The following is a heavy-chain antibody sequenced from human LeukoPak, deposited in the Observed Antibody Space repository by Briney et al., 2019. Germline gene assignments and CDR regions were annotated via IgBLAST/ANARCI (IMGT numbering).Heavy chain of an antibody. CDR1: GFTFSSYW. Sequence: GGSLRLSCAASGFTFSSYWMSWVRQAPGKGLEWVANIKKDGSEKYYVDSVKGRFTISRDNAKTSLYLQMNSLRAEDTAVYYCARVLSGVEGYPYARRIDYWGQGTLVT. V-gene: IGHV3-7*01. CDR2: IKKDGSEK. D-gene: IGHD2-2*01. J-gene: IGHJ4*02. CDR3: ARVLSGVEGYPYARRIDY.